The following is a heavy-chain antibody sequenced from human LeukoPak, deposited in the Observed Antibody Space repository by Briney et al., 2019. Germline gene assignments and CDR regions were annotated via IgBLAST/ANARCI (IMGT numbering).Heavy chain of an antibody. CDR3: AKDIWRWGSYLDY. J-gene: IGHJ4*02. CDR1: GFTFDDYA. Sequence: GGSLRLSCAASGFTFDDYAMHWVRQAPGKGLEWVSGISWNSGSIGYADSVKGRFTISRDNAKNSLYLQMNSLRAEDTALYYCAKDIWRWGSYLDYWGQGTLVTVSS. CDR2: ISWNSGSI. D-gene: IGHD3-16*01. V-gene: IGHV3-9*01.